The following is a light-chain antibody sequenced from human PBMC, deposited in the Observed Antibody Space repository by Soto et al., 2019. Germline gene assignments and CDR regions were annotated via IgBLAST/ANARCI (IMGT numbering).Light chain of an antibody. J-gene: IGKJ2*01. V-gene: IGKV3-11*01. CDR2: DAS. CDR1: QSVSSY. CDR3: QQRSNWLYT. Sequence: EIVWTQSPATLSLSPGERATLSCRASQSVSSYLAWYQQKPGQAPRLLIYDASNRATGIPARFSGSGSGTDFTLTLSSLEPEDFAVYYCQQRSNWLYTFGQGTKLEIK.